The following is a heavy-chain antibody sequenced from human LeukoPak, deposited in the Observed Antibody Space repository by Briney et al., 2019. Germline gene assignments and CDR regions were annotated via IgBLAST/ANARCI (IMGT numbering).Heavy chain of an antibody. V-gene: IGHV1-8*01. CDR2: MKPNSGNT. Sequence: SVKVSCKASGYTFTSYDINWVRQATGQGPEWMGWMKPNSGNTGYAQKFQGRVTMTRNTSISTAYMELSSLRSEDTAMYYRVGWDGYSKFDYWGQGTLVTVSS. J-gene: IGHJ4*02. D-gene: IGHD5-24*01. CDR3: VGWDGYSKFDY. CDR1: GYTFTSYD.